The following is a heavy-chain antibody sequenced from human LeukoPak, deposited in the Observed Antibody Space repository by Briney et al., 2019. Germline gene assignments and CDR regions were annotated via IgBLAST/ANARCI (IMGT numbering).Heavy chain of an antibody. V-gene: IGHV3-23*01. CDR3: AKQYIVTTWYWFGS. CDR1: GFTFSSFA. J-gene: IGHJ5*01. D-gene: IGHD4-17*01. Sequence: GGSLRLSCSASGFTFSSFAMNWVRQAPGKGLEWASSISPGGEETYYADSVEGRFTISRDNSKNTLSLQMNSLRAEDTAVYYCAKQYIVTTWYWFGSWGQGTLVTVSS. CDR2: ISPGGEET.